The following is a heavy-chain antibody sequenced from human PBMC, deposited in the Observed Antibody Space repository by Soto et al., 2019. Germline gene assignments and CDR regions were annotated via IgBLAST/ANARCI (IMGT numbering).Heavy chain of an antibody. CDR1: GFTFSSYA. CDR2: ISGSGGST. Sequence: XGSLRLSCSAAGFTFSSYAMSWVRQAPGKGLDWVSAISGSGGSTYYADSVKGRFTISRDNSKNTLYLQMNSLRAEDTAVYYCAKEVRDTPPAQTWYYYGMDVWGQGTTVTVSS. CDR3: AKEVRDTPPAQTWYYYGMDV. V-gene: IGHV3-23*01. D-gene: IGHD5-18*01. J-gene: IGHJ6*02.